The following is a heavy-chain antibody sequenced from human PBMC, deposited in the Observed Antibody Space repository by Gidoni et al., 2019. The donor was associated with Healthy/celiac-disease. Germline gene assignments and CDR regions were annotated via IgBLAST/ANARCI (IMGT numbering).Heavy chain of an antibody. J-gene: IGHJ4*02. Sequence: EVQRVESGGGLVQPGGSLRLSCAASGFTFSSYEMNWVRQAPGKGLEWVSYISSSGSTIYYADSVKGRFTISRDNAKNSLYLQMNSLRAEDTAVYYCAREVAYYDSSGGDFDYWGQGTLVTVSS. CDR3: AREVAYYDSSGGDFDY. CDR1: GFTFSSYE. V-gene: IGHV3-48*03. D-gene: IGHD3-22*01. CDR2: ISSSGSTI.